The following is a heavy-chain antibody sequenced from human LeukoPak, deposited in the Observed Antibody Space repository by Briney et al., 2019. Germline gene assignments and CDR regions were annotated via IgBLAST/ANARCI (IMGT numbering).Heavy chain of an antibody. CDR3: AKGSFGYSSGCFDY. J-gene: IGHJ4*02. Sequence: GGSLRLSCAASGFTFSSYAMSWVRQAPGKGLEWVSAISGSGGSTYYADSVKGRFTISRDNSKNTLCLQMNSLKAEDTAVYYCAKGSFGYSSGCFDYWGQGTLVTVSS. V-gene: IGHV3-23*01. CDR2: ISGSGGST. CDR1: GFTFSSYA. D-gene: IGHD6-19*01.